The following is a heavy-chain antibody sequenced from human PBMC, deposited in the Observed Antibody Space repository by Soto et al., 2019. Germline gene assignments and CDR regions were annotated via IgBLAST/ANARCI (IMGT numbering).Heavy chain of an antibody. CDR1: GGSISSSSYY. J-gene: IGHJ6*02. D-gene: IGHD6-19*01. Sequence: PSETLSLTCTVSGGSISSSSYYWGWIRQPPGKGLEWIGSIYYSGSTYYNPSLKSRVTISVDTSKNQFSLKLSSVTAADTAVYYCARGSQYSSGWYDSYGMDVWGQGTTVTVS. CDR2: IYYSGST. V-gene: IGHV4-39*01. CDR3: ARGSQYSSGWYDSYGMDV.